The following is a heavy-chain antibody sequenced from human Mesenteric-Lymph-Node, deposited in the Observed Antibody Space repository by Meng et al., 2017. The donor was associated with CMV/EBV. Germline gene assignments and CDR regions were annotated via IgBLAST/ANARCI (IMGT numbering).Heavy chain of an antibody. CDR1: GFTFSTYS. J-gene: IGHJ4*02. Sequence: GGSLRLSCAVSGFTFSTYSMNWVRQAPGKGLEWVSSISGSSSDIHYADSVKGRFTISRDNSKNTLYVEMNSLRSEDTAVYYCARGGYSVVVPAAIGGYWGQGTLVTVSS. CDR2: ISGSSSDI. D-gene: IGHD2-2*02. V-gene: IGHV3-21*01. CDR3: ARGGYSVVVPAAIGGY.